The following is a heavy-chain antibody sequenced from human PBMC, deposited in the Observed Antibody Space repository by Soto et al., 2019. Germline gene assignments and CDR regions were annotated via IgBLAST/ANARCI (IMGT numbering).Heavy chain of an antibody. CDR1: GFTFSTYL. D-gene: IGHD6-19*01. CDR2: IDHYGSEK. V-gene: IGHV3-7*01. J-gene: IGHJ4*02. CDR3: ARERGSGWTFDY. Sequence: GGSLRLSCAASGFTFSTYLMSWVRQAPGKGLEWVATIDHYGSEKHYVDSLKGRFTISRDNAKSSLHLQMHSLRAEDTAVYYCARERGSGWTFDYWGQGTLVTVSS.